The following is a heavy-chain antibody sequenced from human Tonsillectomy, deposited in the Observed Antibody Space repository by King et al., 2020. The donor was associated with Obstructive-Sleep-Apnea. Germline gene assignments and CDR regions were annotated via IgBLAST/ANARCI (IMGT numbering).Heavy chain of an antibody. Sequence: VQLVESGGGLVKPGESLRLSCAPSGFTFSDYYMNWIRQAPGKGLEWVSYISNSGSTIHYADSVKGRFTISRDNAKNSLYLQMNSLRAEDTAVYYCARDFSGYNSGWHYFDYWGQGTLVTVSS. CDR1: GFTFSDYY. CDR2: ISNSGSTI. D-gene: IGHD6-19*01. J-gene: IGHJ4*02. V-gene: IGHV3-11*01. CDR3: ARDFSGYNSGWHYFDY.